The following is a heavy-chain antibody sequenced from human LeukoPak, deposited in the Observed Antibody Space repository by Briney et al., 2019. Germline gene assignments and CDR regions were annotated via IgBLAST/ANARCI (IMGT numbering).Heavy chain of an antibody. CDR2: VIPIFGTA. V-gene: IGHV1-69*13. CDR3: ARDSEVRRNLWHY. J-gene: IGHJ4*02. D-gene: IGHD3-10*01. CDR1: GGTFSSYA. Sequence: SVKVSCKASGGTFSSYAISWVRQAPGQGLEWMGGVIPIFGTAHYAQKFQGRVTITADESTSTVYMELSSLRSEDTAVYYCARDSEVRRNLWHYWGQGTLVTVSS.